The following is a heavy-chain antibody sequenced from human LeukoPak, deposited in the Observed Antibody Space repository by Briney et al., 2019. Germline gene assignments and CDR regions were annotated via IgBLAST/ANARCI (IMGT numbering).Heavy chain of an antibody. CDR3: ARNGCSGGSCFDAFDI. CDR1: GGSISSSSYY. J-gene: IGHJ3*02. Sequence: PSETPSLTCTVSGGSISSSSYYWGWIRQPPGKGLEWIGSIYYSGSTYYNPSLKSRVTISVDTSKNQFSLKLSSVTAADTAVYYCARNGCSGGSCFDAFDIWGQGTMVTVSS. V-gene: IGHV4-39*01. CDR2: IYYSGST. D-gene: IGHD2-15*01.